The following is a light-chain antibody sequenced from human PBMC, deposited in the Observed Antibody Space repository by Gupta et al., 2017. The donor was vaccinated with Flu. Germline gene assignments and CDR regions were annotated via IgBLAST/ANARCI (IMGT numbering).Light chain of an antibody. CDR2: EDN. Sequence: FMLTQPLSVSESPGKTVTISCTRSSGSFAASYVQWYQQRPGRAPTTFIYEDNKSPSGVPDRFSGSIYTASNAASLTISGLTKDDEADYYCQAVDTSNPQVFGGGTKLTGL. J-gene: IGLJ3*02. CDR1: SGSFAASY. CDR3: QAVDTSNPQV. V-gene: IGLV6-57*03.